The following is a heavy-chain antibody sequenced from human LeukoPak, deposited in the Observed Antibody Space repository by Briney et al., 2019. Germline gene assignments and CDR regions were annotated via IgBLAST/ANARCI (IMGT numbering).Heavy chain of an antibody. D-gene: IGHD2-8*01. CDR1: GGSISSGGYS. CDR3: ARGRLMVFAIDFFDP. Sequence: SETLSLTCAVFGGSISSGGYSWSWIRQPQGTGLEWIGYIYHTGNTYQNPSLTSRVTMAVDKSKNQFSLKMTSVTAADTAVYYCARGRLMVFAIDFFDPWGQGTLVTVSS. V-gene: IGHV4-30-2*01. CDR2: IYHTGNT. J-gene: IGHJ5*02.